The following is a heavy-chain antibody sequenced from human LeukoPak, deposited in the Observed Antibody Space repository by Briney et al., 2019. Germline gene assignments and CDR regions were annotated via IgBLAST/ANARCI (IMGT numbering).Heavy chain of an antibody. Sequence: KTSETLSLTCTVPGGSISSYYWSWIRQPAGKGLEWIGRIYTSGSTNYNPSLKSRVTMSVDTSKNQFSLKLSSVTAADTAVYYCARGGYSYGYGGYYYYYMDVWGKGTTVTISS. J-gene: IGHJ6*03. CDR1: GGSISSYY. V-gene: IGHV4-4*07. CDR2: IYTSGST. CDR3: ARGGYSYGYGGYYYYYMDV. D-gene: IGHD5-18*01.